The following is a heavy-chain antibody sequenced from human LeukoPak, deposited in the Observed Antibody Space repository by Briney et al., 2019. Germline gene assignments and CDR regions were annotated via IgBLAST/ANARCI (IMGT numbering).Heavy chain of an antibody. V-gene: IGHV3-30-3*01. CDR2: ISYDGSNK. CDR1: GFTFSSYA. D-gene: IGHD6-19*01. Sequence: GGSLRLSCEASGFTFSSYAMHWVRQAPGKGLEWVAVISYDGSNKYYADSVKGRFTISRDNSKNTLYLQMNSLRAEDTAVYYCARDFGPYSSGWYPDYWGQGTLVTVSS. J-gene: IGHJ4*02. CDR3: ARDFGPYSSGWYPDY.